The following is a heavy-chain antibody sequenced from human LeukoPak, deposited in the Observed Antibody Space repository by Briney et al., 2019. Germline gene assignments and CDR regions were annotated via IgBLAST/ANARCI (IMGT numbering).Heavy chain of an antibody. V-gene: IGHV1-69*05. J-gene: IGHJ4*02. D-gene: IGHD2-2*01. CDR1: GGTFSSYA. CDR3: ARENIVVVPAAIRYFDY. Sequence: SVKVSCTASGGTFSSYAISWVRQAPGQGLEWMGGIIPIFGTANYAQKFQGRVTITTDESTSTAYMELSSLRSEDTAVYYCARENIVVVPAAIRYFDYWGQGTLVTVSS. CDR2: IIPIFGTA.